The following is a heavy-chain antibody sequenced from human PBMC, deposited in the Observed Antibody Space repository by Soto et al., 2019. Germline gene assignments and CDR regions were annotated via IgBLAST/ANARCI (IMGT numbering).Heavy chain of an antibody. Sequence: QVQLQESGPGLVKPSETLSLTCTVSGGSISSYYLSWIRQPPGKGLEWIGYIYYSGSTNYNPSLKSRVTISVDTSKNQFSLKLSSVTAADTAVYYCARGRGGWFINQLLNAVDIWGQGTMVTVSS. V-gene: IGHV4-59*01. J-gene: IGHJ3*02. CDR1: GGSISSYY. CDR3: ARGRGGWFINQLLNAVDI. CDR2: IYYSGST. D-gene: IGHD2-2*01.